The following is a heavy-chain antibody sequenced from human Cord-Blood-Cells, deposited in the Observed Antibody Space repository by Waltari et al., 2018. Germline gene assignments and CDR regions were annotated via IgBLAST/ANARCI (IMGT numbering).Heavy chain of an antibody. V-gene: IGHV1-2*02. CDR3: ARDSGTGTTKFDFDY. CDR1: GYTFTGYY. CDR2: INPNRGGT. D-gene: IGHD1-1*01. J-gene: IGHJ4*02. Sequence: QVQLVQSGAEVKKPGASVKVSCKASGYTFTGYYMHWVRQAPGQGLEWMGWINPNRGGTNYAQKFQGRVTMTMDTSISTAYMELSRLRSDDTAVYYCARDSGTGTTKFDFDYWGQGTLVTVSS.